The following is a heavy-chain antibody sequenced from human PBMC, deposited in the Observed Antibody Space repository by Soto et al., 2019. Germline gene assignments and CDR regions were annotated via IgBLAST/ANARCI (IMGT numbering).Heavy chain of an antibody. CDR2: FDPEDGET. D-gene: IGHD3-3*01. CDR1: GYTLTELS. CDR3: ATGYHDFWSGYYHNRFDP. Sequence: ASVKVSCKVSGYTLTELSMHWVRQAPGKGLEWMGGFDPEDGETIYAQKFQGRVTMTEDTSTDTAYMELSSLRSEDTAVYYCATGYHDFWSGYYHNRFDPWGQGTLVTVSS. J-gene: IGHJ5*02. V-gene: IGHV1-24*01.